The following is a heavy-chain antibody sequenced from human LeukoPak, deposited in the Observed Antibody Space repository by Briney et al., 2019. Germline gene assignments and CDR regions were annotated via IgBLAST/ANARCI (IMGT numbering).Heavy chain of an antibody. D-gene: IGHD3-22*01. CDR2: IYMSGSS. CDR1: GGSISSYY. V-gene: IGHV4-4*07. Sequence: SETLSLTCTVSGGSISSYYWTWIRQPAGKGLEWIGRIYMSGSSNYNPSLKSRVTMSVDTSKNQFSLKLSSVTAADTAVYYCTRGRAYYDSTGYYYWGRGILVTVSS. J-gene: IGHJ4*02. CDR3: TRGRAYYDSTGYYY.